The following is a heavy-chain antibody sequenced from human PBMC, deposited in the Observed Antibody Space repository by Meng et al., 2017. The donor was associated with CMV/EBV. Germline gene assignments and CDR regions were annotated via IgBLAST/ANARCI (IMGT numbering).Heavy chain of an antibody. V-gene: IGHV4-34*01. J-gene: IGHJ6*02. CDR1: GGSFSGYY. CDR2: INHSGST. CDR3: ARIYCSSTSCYRDYYYGMDV. D-gene: IGHD2-2*01. Sequence: SETLSLTCAVYGGSFSGYYWSWIRQPPGKGLEWIGEINHSGSTNYNPSLKSRVTISVDTSKNQFSLKLSSVTAADTAVYYCARIYCSSTSCYRDYYYGMDVWGQGTTVTVSS.